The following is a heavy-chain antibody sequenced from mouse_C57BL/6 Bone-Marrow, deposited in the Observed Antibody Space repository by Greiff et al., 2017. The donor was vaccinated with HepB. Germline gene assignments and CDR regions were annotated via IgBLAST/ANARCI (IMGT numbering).Heavy chain of an antibody. CDR3: ARNAYDGNFPYWYFDV. Sequence: EVQLVESGGGLVKPGGSLKLSCAASGFTFSDYGMHWVRQAPEKGLEWVAYISSGSSTIYYADTVKGRFTISRDNAKNTLFLQMTSLRSEDTAMYYCARNAYDGNFPYWYFDVWGTGTTVTVSS. CDR2: ISSGSSTI. J-gene: IGHJ1*03. V-gene: IGHV5-17*01. CDR1: GFTFSDYG. D-gene: IGHD2-3*01.